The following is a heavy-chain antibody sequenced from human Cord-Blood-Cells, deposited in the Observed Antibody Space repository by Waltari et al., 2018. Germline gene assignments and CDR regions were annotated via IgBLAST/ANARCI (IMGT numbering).Heavy chain of an antibody. CDR3: ARPGDSSSFDY. Sequence: VQLVQSAAEVKKPGESLKTSCQGSGYSFTIHRIWWMREMPGHGLQGMGIIYPGDPDTRYSPSFQGQVTITADKSISTAYLQWSSMKASDTAMYYCARPGDSSSFDYWGQGTLVTVSS. V-gene: IGHV5-51*01. CDR2: IYPGDPDT. CDR1: GYSFTIHR. D-gene: IGHD6-6*01. J-gene: IGHJ4*02.